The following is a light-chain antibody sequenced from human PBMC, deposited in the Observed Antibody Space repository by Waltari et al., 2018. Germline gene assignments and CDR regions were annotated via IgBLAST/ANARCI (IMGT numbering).Light chain of an antibody. CDR3: QQYNKWPIT. CDR1: QSVSSS. CDR2: GAS. J-gene: IGKJ5*01. V-gene: IGKV3-15*01. Sequence: ERVMTQSPATLSVSPGERATLSCRASQSVSSSLAWYQQKPGQTPRLLIYGASTRATGIPARFSGSGSGTEFTLTISSLQSEDFAVYYCQQYNKWPITFG.